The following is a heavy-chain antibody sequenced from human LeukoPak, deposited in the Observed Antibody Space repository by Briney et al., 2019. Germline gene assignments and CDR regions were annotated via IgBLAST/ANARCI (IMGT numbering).Heavy chain of an antibody. J-gene: IGHJ4*02. CDR3: ARGSGPGVTTIDS. CDR2: IHTAGDT. CDR1: GLTFSAYD. D-gene: IGHD4-17*01. V-gene: IGHV3-13*01. Sequence: GGSLRLSCAASGLTFSAYDMHWVRQATGKGLDWVSSIHTAGDTYYSASVKGRFTVSRENAKNSLFLQLDSLRPEDTAVYYCARGSGPGVTTIDSWGQGTLVTVSS.